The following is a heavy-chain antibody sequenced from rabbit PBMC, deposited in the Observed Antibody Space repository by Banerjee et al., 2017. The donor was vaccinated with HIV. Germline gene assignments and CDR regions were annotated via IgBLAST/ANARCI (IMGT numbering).Heavy chain of an antibody. CDR1: GFSFSNKYV. V-gene: IGHV1S45*01. J-gene: IGHJ4*01. D-gene: IGHD4-2*01. Sequence: QEQLEESGGDLVKPEGSLTLTCTASGFSFSNKYVMCWVRQAPGKGLEWIACIYTDSDGTWYASWVNGRFTISKTSSTTVTLQMTSLTAADTATYFCARDVVGNFNLWGPGTLVTVS. CDR2: IYTDSDGT. CDR3: ARDVVGNFNL.